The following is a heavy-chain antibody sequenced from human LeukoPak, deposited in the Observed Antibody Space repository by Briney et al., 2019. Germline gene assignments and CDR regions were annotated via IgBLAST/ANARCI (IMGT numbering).Heavy chain of an antibody. CDR1: GGTFSSYA. Sequence: SVKVSCKASGGTFSSYAISWVRQAPGQGLEWMGRIIPILGTANYAQKFQGRVTITADKSTSTAYMELSSLRSEDTAVYYCARASSPDIVVVPGDYYGMDVWGQGTTVTVSS. D-gene: IGHD2-2*01. CDR2: IIPILGTA. J-gene: IGHJ6*02. V-gene: IGHV1-69*04. CDR3: ARASSPDIVVVPGDYYGMDV.